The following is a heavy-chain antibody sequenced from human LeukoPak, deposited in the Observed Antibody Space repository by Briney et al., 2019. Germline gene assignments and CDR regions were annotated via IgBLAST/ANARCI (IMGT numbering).Heavy chain of an antibody. D-gene: IGHD1-1*01. CDR1: GGSISSGGYY. V-gene: IGHV4-30-4*08. Sequence: SQTLSLTCTVSGGSISSGGYYWSWIRQPPGKGLEWTGYIYYSGSTYYNPSLKSRVTISVDTSKNQFSLKPSSVTAADTAVYYCARDRTGGFDPWGQGTLVTVSS. CDR3: ARDRTGGFDP. CDR2: IYYSGST. J-gene: IGHJ5*02.